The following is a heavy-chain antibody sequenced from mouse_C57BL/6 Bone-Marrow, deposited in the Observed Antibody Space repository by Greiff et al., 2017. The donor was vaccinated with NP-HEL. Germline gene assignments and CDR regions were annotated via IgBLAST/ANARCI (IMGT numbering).Heavy chain of an antibody. Sequence: VQLQQPGAELVMPGASVKLSCKASGYTFTSYWMHWVKQRPGQGLEWIGAIDPSDSYTNSNQKFKGKSTLTVDKSSSTAYMQLSSLTSVDAAVYDFARATCYGNFEWTCYALGYWGQGTSVTGSA. CDR3: ARATCYGNFEWTCYALGY. D-gene: IGHD2-10*01. CDR1: GYTFTSYW. V-gene: IGHV1-69*01. J-gene: IGHJ4*01. CDR2: IDPSDSYT.